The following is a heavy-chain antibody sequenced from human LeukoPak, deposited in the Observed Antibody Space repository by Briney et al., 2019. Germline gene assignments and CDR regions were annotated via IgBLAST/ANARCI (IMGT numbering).Heavy chain of an antibody. CDR3: ARVPGLNSGIPWQY. V-gene: IGHV4-4*07. CDR1: GGSISSYY. CDR2: IYTSGST. D-gene: IGHD1-26*01. J-gene: IGHJ4*02. Sequence: SETLSLTCTVSGGSISSYYWSWIRQPAGKGLEWIGRIYTSGSTNYNPSLKSRVTMSVDTSRNQFSLKLSSVTAADTAVYYCARVPGLNSGIPWQYWGQGTLVTVSS.